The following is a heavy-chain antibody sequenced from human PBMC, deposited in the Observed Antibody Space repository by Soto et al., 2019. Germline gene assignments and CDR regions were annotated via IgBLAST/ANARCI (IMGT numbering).Heavy chain of an antibody. CDR1: GGTFSSYA. D-gene: IGHD3-22*01. CDR2: IIPIFGTA. Sequence: QVQLVQSGAEVKKPGSSVKVSCKASGGTFSSYAISWVRQAPGQGLEWMGGIIPIFGTANYAQKFQGRVTITGDEITGTGYMGLRSLRSEDTAGYYCARGVVVVIPMPNWFDPWGQGTLVTVSS. J-gene: IGHJ5*02. CDR3: ARGVVVVIPMPNWFDP. V-gene: IGHV1-69*01.